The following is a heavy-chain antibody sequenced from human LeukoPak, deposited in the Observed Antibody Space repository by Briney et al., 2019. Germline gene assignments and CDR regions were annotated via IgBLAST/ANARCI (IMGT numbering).Heavy chain of an antibody. CDR2: MPYDGSDK. J-gene: IGHJ4*02. V-gene: IGHV3-30*02. Sequence: GGSLRLSCAASGFTFSNYGMHWVGQAPGKGLEWVAFMPYDGSDKYFADSVKGRFTISRDNSKNTLYLQMNSLRPEDTAVYYCAKGSDYYDTSGCDYGGQGTLVTVSS. CDR3: AKGSDYYDTSGCDY. D-gene: IGHD3-22*01. CDR1: GFTFSNYG.